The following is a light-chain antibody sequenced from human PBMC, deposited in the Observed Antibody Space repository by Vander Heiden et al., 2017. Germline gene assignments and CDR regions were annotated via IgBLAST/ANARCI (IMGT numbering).Light chain of an antibody. CDR3: QQTYSSRPT. J-gene: IGKJ4*01. CDR1: QSISTH. CDR2: GAY. Sequence: DIQMTQSPSSLSASLGAGVTITCRTSQSISTHLNWYQQKPGKAPKLLIYGAYNLQSWARSRFSGSGSGTDFTLTISSLQPEDFATYYCQQTYSSRPTFGGGTKVGIK. V-gene: IGKV1-39*01.